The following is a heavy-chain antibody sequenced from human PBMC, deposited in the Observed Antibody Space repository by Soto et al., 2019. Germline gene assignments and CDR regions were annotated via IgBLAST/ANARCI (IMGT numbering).Heavy chain of an antibody. D-gene: IGHD5-12*01. CDR3: ARGQEGVVATH. Sequence: QVQLQQWGAGLLKPSETLSLNCAVNGGSLSGYYWSWIRQPPGKGLEWIGEIKDGGRTNYSPSLKSRATISSDTSNNQCSLTLYSVTAADTGVYYCARGQEGVVATHWDQGTLVTVSS. CDR2: IKDGGRT. V-gene: IGHV4-34*01. J-gene: IGHJ4*02. CDR1: GGSLSGYY.